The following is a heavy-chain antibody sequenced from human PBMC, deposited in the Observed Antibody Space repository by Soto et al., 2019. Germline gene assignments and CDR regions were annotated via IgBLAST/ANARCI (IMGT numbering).Heavy chain of an antibody. J-gene: IGHJ6*02. CDR1: GYSFTSYW. V-gene: IGHV5-51*01. Sequence: PVESLKLSCKGSGYSFTSYWIGWVRQMPGKGLEWMGIIYPGDSDTRYSPSFQGQVTISADKSISTAYLQWSSLKASDTAMYYCAREGGATGYYYGMDVWGQGTTVTVSS. D-gene: IGHD1-26*01. CDR3: AREGGATGYYYGMDV. CDR2: IYPGDSDT.